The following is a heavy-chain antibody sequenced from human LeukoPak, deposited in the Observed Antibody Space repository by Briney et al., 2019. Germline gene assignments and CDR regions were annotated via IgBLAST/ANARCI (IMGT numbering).Heavy chain of an antibody. J-gene: IGHJ4*02. D-gene: IGHD1-26*01. CDR3: ARPSSGSRDY. CDR1: GYSFTNYW. V-gene: IGHV5-51*01. CDR2: IYPADSDT. Sequence: GESLKISCKGSGYSFTNYWIGWVRQMPGKGLEWMGTIYPADSDTRYSPSFQGQVTISADKSTSTAYLQWSTLKASDSAMYYCARPSSGSRDYWGQGTLVTVSS.